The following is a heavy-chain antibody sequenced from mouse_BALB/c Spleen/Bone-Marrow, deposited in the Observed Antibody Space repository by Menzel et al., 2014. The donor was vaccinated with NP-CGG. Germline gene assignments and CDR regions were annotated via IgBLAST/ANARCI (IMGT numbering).Heavy chain of an antibody. CDR2: IYPGSGST. J-gene: IGHJ4*01. V-gene: IGHV1-84*02. CDR1: GYTFTDYY. D-gene: IGHD3-1*01. CDR3: ANLGRYAMDY. Sequence: QVQLKQSGPELVKPGASVKISCKASGYTFTDYYINWVKQKPGLGLEWIGWIYPGSGSTKYNEKFKGKATLTVDTSSSTAYMQLSSLTSEDTAVYFCANLGRYAMDYWGQGTSVTVSS.